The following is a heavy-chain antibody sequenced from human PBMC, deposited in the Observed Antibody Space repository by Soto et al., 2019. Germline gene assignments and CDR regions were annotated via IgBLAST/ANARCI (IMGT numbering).Heavy chain of an antibody. Sequence: QVQLQESGPGLVKPSQTLSLTCTVSGGSISTDGYWWSWIRQDPGKGLEWIGYTYYSGSTKYNPFLKSRVTISVDTSKNQFSLKLSSVTAADTAVYYCARDKGPAEFDYWGQGTLVTVSS. CDR1: GGSISTDGYW. CDR2: TYYSGST. V-gene: IGHV4-31*03. J-gene: IGHJ4*02. CDR3: ARDKGPAEFDY.